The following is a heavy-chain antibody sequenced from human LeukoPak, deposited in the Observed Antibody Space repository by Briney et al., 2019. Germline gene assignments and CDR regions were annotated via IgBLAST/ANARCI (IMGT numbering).Heavy chain of an antibody. V-gene: IGHV1-69*04. CDR3: ARGYCSGGSCYSGDY. D-gene: IGHD2-15*01. CDR1: GGTFSSYA. CDR2: IIPIFGIA. Sequence: GSSVKVSCKASGGTFSSYAISWVRQAPGQGLEWMGRIIPIFGIANYAQKFQGRVTITADKSTSTAYMALSSLRSEDTAVYYCARGYCSGGSCYSGDYWGQGTLVTVSS. J-gene: IGHJ4*02.